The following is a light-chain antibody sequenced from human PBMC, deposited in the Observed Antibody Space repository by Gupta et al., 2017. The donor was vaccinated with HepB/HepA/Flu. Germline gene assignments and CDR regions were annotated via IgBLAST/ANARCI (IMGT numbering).Light chain of an antibody. Sequence: QSVLTQPPSVSGAPGQRVTISCTGSSSNIGAGYDVHWYPQLPGTAPKLLIYGDNNRPSGVPDRFSGSKSGTSASLVITGLQAEDEADYYCQSYDSSLSGFVFGTGTKVTVL. CDR1: SSNIGAGYD. J-gene: IGLJ1*01. V-gene: IGLV1-40*01. CDR3: QSYDSSLSGFV. CDR2: GDN.